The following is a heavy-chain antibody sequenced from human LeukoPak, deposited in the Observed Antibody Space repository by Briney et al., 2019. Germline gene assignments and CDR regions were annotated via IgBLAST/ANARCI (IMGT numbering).Heavy chain of an antibody. CDR3: AKTPASRFFDSRQYYFDY. CDR1: GFTFSNYN. CDR2: ITSSSSYI. D-gene: IGHD3-9*01. Sequence: GGSLRLSCAASGFTFSNYNMNWVRHAPGKGLEWVSSITSSSSYIYYADSVKGRFTISRDNAKNSLYLQMNSLRAEDTAVYYCAKTPASRFFDSRQYYFDYWGQGTLVTVSS. V-gene: IGHV3-21*04. J-gene: IGHJ4*02.